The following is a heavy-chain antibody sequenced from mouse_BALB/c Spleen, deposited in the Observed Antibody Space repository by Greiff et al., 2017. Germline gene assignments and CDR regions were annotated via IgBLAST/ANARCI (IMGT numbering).Heavy chain of an antibody. V-gene: IGHV5-6*01. D-gene: IGHD4-1*01. Sequence: EVQLQQSGGDLVKPGGSLKLSCAASGFTFSSYGMSWVRQTPDKRLEWVATISSGGSYTYYPDSVKGRFTISRDNAKNTLYLQMSSLKSEDTAMYYCARLTGTDYWGQGTTLTVSS. CDR3: ARLTGTDY. CDR2: ISSGGSYT. J-gene: IGHJ2*01. CDR1: GFTFSSYG.